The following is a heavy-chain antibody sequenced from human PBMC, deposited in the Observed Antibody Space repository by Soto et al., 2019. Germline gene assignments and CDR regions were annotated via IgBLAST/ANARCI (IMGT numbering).Heavy chain of an antibody. Sequence: QVQLQESGPGLVKPTQTLSLTCSVSRAFINSGGFYYSWIRQPPGKGLEWLGYIFHSGSTLYNPSLRGRLALTAXXSRNQLSLSLTSVTAADTAVYYCVRGGIAGHWFDPWGQGILVTVSS. D-gene: IGHD2-15*01. J-gene: IGHJ5*02. CDR3: VRGGIAGHWFDP. CDR2: IFHSGST. V-gene: IGHV4-31*03. CDR1: RAFINSGGFY.